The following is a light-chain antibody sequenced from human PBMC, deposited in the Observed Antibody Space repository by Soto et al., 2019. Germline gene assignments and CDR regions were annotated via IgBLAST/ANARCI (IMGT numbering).Light chain of an antibody. CDR1: QYIKSY. Sequence: DIQMTQSPSSLSASVGDRVTIICRACQYIKSYLAWFKQKPGKAPKSLIYDATSLPSGVTSRFSGSGSGTDFSLTISSLQPEDAATYYCQQYERYNPSFGGGTKLEI. CDR2: DAT. CDR3: QQYERYNPS. J-gene: IGKJ4*01. V-gene: IGKV1-16*01.